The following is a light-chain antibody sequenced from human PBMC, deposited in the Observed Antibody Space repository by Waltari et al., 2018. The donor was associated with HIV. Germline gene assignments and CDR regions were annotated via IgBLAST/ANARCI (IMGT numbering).Light chain of an antibody. Sequence: QSVLTQPPSASGTAGQRVTLSCSGRRSNLGSNSVTWYQQVPGAAPTLLIYNNNQRPSGVPDRFSGSKSGTSASLAISGLQSDDEADYYCAAWDDDLNGLFGGGTKLTVL. V-gene: IGLV1-44*01. CDR3: AAWDDDLNGL. CDR1: RSNLGSNS. CDR2: NNN. J-gene: IGLJ2*01.